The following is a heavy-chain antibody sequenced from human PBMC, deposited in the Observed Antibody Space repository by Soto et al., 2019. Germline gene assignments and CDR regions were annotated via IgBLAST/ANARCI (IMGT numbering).Heavy chain of an antibody. D-gene: IGHD6-19*01. CDR3: AKDLGIAVAVGRGDY. J-gene: IGHJ4*02. Sequence: ESGGGVVQPGRSLRLSCAASGFTFSSYGMHWVRQAPGKGLEWVAVISYDGSNKYYADSVKGRFTISRDNSKNTLYLQMNSLRAEDTAVYYCAKDLGIAVAVGRGDYWGQGTLVTVSS. CDR1: GFTFSSYG. CDR2: ISYDGSNK. V-gene: IGHV3-30*18.